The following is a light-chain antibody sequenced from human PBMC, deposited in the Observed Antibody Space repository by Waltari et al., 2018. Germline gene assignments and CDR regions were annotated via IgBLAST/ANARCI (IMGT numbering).Light chain of an antibody. V-gene: IGLV7-43*01. CDR1: TGAVISHSY. J-gene: IGLJ3*02. Sequence: QTVVTQEPSLPVPPGGTVTLTCASFTGAVISHSYPNWFQPKPGQAPRILIYNTDKKHSVTPARFSASLLGDTAALTLSPALPEDEAEYYCALYCGNARWVFGGGTNLTVL. CDR3: ALYCGNARWV. CDR2: NTD.